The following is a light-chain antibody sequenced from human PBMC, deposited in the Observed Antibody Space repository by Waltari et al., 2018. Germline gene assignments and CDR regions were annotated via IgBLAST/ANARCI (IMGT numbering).Light chain of an antibody. CDR1: QDIRND. V-gene: IGKV1-6*02. CDR2: SAS. CDR3: LQDYNSWT. J-gene: IGKJ1*01. Sequence: AIQITQSPSSLSASVGDRVTITCRANQDIRNDLAWYQQKPGKAPNLLIYSASNLQSGVPSRFSGGGFGTDFTLTISGLQAEDFATYYCLQDYNSWTFGQGTKVEI.